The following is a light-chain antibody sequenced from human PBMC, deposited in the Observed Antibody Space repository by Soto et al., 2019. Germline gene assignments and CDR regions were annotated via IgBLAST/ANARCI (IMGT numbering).Light chain of an antibody. V-gene: IGKV1-39*01. CDR1: QNIATY. J-gene: IGKJ1*01. Sequence: DIQMTQSPSSLSASVGDRITITCRASQNIATYLHWYQQKPGEAPKLLIYAESRLQSGVPSRFSASGSGTDFTLTISSLQPEDFATYYCQQSYSIPPTFGQGTKVEIK. CDR3: QQSYSIPPT. CDR2: AES.